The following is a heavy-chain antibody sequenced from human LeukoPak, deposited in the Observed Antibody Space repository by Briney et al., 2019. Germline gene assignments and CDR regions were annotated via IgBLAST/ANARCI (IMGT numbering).Heavy chain of an antibody. CDR1: GFTLSGSA. D-gene: IGHD3-16*02. CDR3: ARDMQLST. J-gene: IGHJ3*01. Sequence: GGSXRLSCAASGFTLSGSAMSWVRQXPGEGLEGVSLISYSGANSYYTDCVRGRFNISRDNSKDTLFLQMNSLRAEDTAIYYCARDMQLSTWGLGTMVTVSS. CDR2: ISYSGANS. V-gene: IGHV3-23*01.